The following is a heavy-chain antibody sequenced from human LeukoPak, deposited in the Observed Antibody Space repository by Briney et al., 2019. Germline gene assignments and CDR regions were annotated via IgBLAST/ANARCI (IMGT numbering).Heavy chain of an antibody. D-gene: IGHD6-13*01. V-gene: IGHV3-74*01. Sequence: PGGPLTLSCAASGFSFSNHWMHWVRQVPGKGLVWVSRIKSDGSSTIYADSVKRRLTISRDNAKNTLYLQMNRLRDEDTAVYYCTRDVSQSSSWYGEFDYWGQGTQVTVSS. CDR3: TRDVSQSSSWYGEFDY. CDR1: GFSFSNHW. J-gene: IGHJ4*02. CDR2: IKSDGSST.